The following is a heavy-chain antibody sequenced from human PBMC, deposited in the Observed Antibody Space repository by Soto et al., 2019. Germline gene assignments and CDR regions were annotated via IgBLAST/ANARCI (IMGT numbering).Heavy chain of an antibody. CDR1: GASFSTYA. CDR3: ARDWGFCSGGSCPGY. J-gene: IGHJ4*02. D-gene: IGHD2-15*01. CDR2: IVPLLGRT. Sequence: QVQLVQAGAEVQKPGSSVKVSCRASGASFSTYAITWVRQAPGQGLEWMGGIVPLLGRTKYAPKFKARVTMTADESTNAADMELSSLRAEDTAVYSCARDWGFCSGGSCPGYWGQGNLVTVSS. V-gene: IGHV1-69*01.